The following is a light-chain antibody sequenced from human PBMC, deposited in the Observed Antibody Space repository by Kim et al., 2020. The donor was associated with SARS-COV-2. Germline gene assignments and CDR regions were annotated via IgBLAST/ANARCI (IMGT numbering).Light chain of an antibody. CDR1: SSDVGGYNY. J-gene: IGLJ3*02. CDR2: DVS. Sequence: QSALTQPASVSGSPGQSITISCTGTSSDVGGYNYVSWYQQHPGKAPKLMIYDVSKRPSGVSNRFSGSKSGNTASLTISGLQAEEEADYYCSSYTSSSTWVFGGGTQLTVL. V-gene: IGLV2-14*01. CDR3: SSYTSSSTWV.